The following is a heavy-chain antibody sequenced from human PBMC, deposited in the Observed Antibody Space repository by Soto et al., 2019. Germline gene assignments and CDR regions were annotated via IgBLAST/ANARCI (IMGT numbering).Heavy chain of an antibody. CDR3: ARGGDYVAYYFDY. CDR2: IYYSGST. D-gene: IGHD4-17*01. J-gene: IGHJ4*02. Sequence: PSETLSLTCTVSGGSISSYYWSWIRQPPGKGLEWIGYIYYSGSTNYNPSLKSRVTISVDTSKNQFSLKLSSVTAADTAVYYCARGGDYVAYYFDYWGQRTLVTVSS. V-gene: IGHV4-59*01. CDR1: GGSISSYY.